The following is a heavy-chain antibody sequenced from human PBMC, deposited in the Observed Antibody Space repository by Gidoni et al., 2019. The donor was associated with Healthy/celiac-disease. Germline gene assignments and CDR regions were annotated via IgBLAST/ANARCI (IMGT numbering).Heavy chain of an antibody. CDR2: IWYDGSNK. Sequence: QVQLVESGGGVVQPGRSLRLSCAASGFTFSSYGMHWVRQAPGKGLEWVAVIWYDGSNKYYADSVKGRFTISRDNSKNTLYLQMNSLRAEDTAVYYCARGLGYCSSTSCYRTNDAFDIWGQGTMVTVSS. D-gene: IGHD2-2*02. V-gene: IGHV3-33*01. J-gene: IGHJ3*02. CDR3: ARGLGYCSSTSCYRTNDAFDI. CDR1: GFTFSSYG.